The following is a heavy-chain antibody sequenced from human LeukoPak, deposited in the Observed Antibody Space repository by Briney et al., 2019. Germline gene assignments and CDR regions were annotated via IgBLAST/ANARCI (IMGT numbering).Heavy chain of an antibody. V-gene: IGHV1-18*01. J-gene: IGHJ5*02. CDR3: ARAGSSLMIFGVVMPIRQTEFDP. D-gene: IGHD3-3*01. CDR1: GYTFTSYG. Sequence: ASVKVSCKASGYTFTSYGISWVRQAPGQGLEWMGWISAYNGNTNYAQKLQGRVTMTTDTSTSTAYMELRSLRSDDTAVYYCARAGSSLMIFGVVMPIRQTEFDPWGQGTLVTVSS. CDR2: ISAYNGNT.